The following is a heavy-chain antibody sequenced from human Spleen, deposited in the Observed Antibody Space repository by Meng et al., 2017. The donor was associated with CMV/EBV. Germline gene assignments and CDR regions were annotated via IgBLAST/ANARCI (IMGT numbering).Heavy chain of an antibody. CDR1: GFTFSSYW. D-gene: IGHD3-16*01. J-gene: IGHJ4*02. CDR3: AKGGSHDIDF. CDR2: LNRDGSEK. V-gene: IGHV3-7*01. Sequence: GGSLSLTCAASGFTFSSYWMTWVRQTPEKGLEWVANLNRDGSEKYYVDSVRGRLTISRDNAKNSLYLQMNSLRAEDTAVYYCAKGGSHDIDFWGQGTLVTVSS.